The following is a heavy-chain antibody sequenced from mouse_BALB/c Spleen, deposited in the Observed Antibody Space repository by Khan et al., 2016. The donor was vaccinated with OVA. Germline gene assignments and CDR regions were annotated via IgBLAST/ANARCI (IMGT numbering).Heavy chain of an antibody. Sequence: VQLKQSGPELMKPGTSVKISCKASGYSFTTYYIHWVMQSHGKSLEWIGYIDPFSGDTTFNQKFKGKATLTVDKSSSTAYIHLSNLTSEDSAIYYCTRHGYVAWFTYWGQGTLVTGSA. D-gene: IGHD2-2*01. CDR3: TRHGYVAWFTY. J-gene: IGHJ3*01. CDR1: GYSFTTYY. V-gene: IGHV1S135*01. CDR2: IDPFSGDT.